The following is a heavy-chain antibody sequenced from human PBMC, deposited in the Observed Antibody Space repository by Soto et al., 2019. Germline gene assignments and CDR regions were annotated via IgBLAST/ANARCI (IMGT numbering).Heavy chain of an antibody. D-gene: IGHD1-26*01. CDR1: GFTFSSYA. CDR2: ISGSAGST. Sequence: GGSLRLSCAASGFTFSSYAMSWVRQAPGKGLEWVSAISGSAGSTYYADSVKGRFTISRDNSKHTLYLQMNSLRAEDTDVYYCSGSESPDTPYFSLYWGQGPPVTVSS. J-gene: IGHJ4*02. CDR3: SGSESPDTPYFSLY. V-gene: IGHV3-23*01.